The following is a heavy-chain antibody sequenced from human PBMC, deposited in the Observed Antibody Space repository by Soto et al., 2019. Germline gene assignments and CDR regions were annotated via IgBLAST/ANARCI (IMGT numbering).Heavy chain of an antibody. Sequence: WTWLRQPPGKGLEWIGYIYHSGSTYYNPSLKSRVTISVDRSKNQFSLKLSSETAADTAVYYCARVPDVWGQGTTVTVSS. CDR2: IYHSGST. J-gene: IGHJ6*02. V-gene: IGHV4-30-2*01. CDR3: ARVPDV.